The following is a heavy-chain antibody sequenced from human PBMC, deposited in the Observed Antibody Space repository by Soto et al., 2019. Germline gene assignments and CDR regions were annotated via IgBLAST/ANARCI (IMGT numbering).Heavy chain of an antibody. D-gene: IGHD2-2*01. CDR1: GGSISRGKYY. CDR3: ASSRVVPAVYYYYYYMDV. J-gene: IGHJ6*03. CDR2: TYYSGST. V-gene: IGHV4-61*01. Sequence: SETLSLTCTVSGGSISRGKYYWSWIRQPPGKGLEWIAYTYYSGSTNYNPSVKSRVTISLDTSKNQFSLKLSSVTAADTAVYYCASSRVVPAVYYYYYYMDVWGKGTTVTVSS.